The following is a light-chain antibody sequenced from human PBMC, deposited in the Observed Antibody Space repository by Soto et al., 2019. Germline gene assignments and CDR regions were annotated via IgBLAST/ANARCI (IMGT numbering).Light chain of an antibody. CDR1: PSVSSSN. CDR3: QHYGSSPWT. CDR2: GAS. Sequence: IVLTQSPGTLSLSPGDRATLYCRASPSVSSSNLAWYQQKRGQSPRLLIYGASSRATGIPDRFSGSGSGPDFTLTISRLEPEDFAVYFCQHYGSSPWTFGQGTKVDIK. V-gene: IGKV3-20*01. J-gene: IGKJ1*01.